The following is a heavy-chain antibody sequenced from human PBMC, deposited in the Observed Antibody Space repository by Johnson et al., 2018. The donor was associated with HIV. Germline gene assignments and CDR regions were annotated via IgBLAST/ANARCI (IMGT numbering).Heavy chain of an antibody. V-gene: IGHV3-53*01. CDR1: GFTVSSNY. CDR2: IYSGGST. J-gene: IGHJ3*02. Sequence: VQLVESGGGLLQPGGSLRLSCAASGFTVSSNYMSWVRQAPGKGLEWVSVIYSGGSTYYADSVKGRFTISRDNSKNTLYVQMNSLRAEDTAVYYCAREGGGSSSGAFDIWGQGTMVTVSS. D-gene: IGHD6-6*01. CDR3: AREGGGSSSGAFDI.